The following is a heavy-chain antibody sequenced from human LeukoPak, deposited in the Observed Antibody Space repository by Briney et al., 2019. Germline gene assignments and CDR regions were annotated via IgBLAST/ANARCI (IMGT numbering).Heavy chain of an antibody. V-gene: IGHV3-30*03. CDR2: ISYDGSNK. J-gene: IGHJ4*02. CDR3: AGDREPIAVAGRFDY. CDR1: GFTFSSYG. D-gene: IGHD6-19*01. Sequence: QPGGSLRLSCAASGFTFSSYGMHWVRQAPGKELEWVAVISYDGSNKYYADSVKGRFTISRDNSKNTLYLQMNSLRAEDTAVYYCAGDREPIAVAGRFDYWGQGTLVTVSS.